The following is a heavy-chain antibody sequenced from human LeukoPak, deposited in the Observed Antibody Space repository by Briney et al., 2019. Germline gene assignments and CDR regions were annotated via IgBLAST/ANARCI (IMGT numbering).Heavy chain of an antibody. CDR1: GYTLTYYY. Sequence: ASVKVSCKASGYTLTYYYMHWVRQAPGQGLEWMGIINPSSGSTSYAQKFQGRVTMTRDTSTSTVYMDVSSLRSDDTAVHYCATIAASDAEYFQHWGQGTLVTVSS. J-gene: IGHJ1*01. CDR3: ATIAASDAEYFQH. CDR2: INPSSGST. V-gene: IGHV1-46*01. D-gene: IGHD6-6*01.